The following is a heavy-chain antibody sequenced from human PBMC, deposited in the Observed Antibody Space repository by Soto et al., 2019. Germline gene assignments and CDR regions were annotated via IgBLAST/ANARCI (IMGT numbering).Heavy chain of an antibody. CDR3: XXXXXXXXXXGPFDY. Sequence: EVQLVESGGGLVQPGRSLRLSCAASGFTFDDYAMHWVRQAPGKGLEWVSGISWNSGSIGYADSVKGRFTISRDNXXXXXXXXXXXXXXXXXXXXXXXXXXXXXXXXGPFDYWGQGTLVTVSS. CDR1: GFTFDDYA. CDR2: ISWNSGSI. V-gene: IGHV3-9*01. J-gene: IGHJ4*02.